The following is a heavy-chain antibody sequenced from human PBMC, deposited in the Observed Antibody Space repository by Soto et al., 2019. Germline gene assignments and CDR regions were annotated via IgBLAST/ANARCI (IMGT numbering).Heavy chain of an antibody. CDR2: INSGGGTT. CDR1: GFTFNTYW. D-gene: IGHD3-10*01. Sequence: GGSLRLSCAASGFTFNTYWMHWFRQAPGKGLVWVSRINSGGGTTTYADSVKGRFTISRDNAKNTLYLQMNGLRAEDTAVYYCARWFTYGNFDYFDYWGQGTQVTVPQ. V-gene: IGHV3-74*01. J-gene: IGHJ4*02. CDR3: ARWFTYGNFDYFDY.